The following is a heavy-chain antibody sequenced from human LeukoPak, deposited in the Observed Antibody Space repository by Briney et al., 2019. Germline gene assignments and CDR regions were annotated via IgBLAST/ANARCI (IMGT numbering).Heavy chain of an antibody. CDR2: INHSGST. CDR1: GGSFSGYY. CDR3: VRGNPKTYYDFWSGSFNPPQFDY. J-gene: IGHJ4*02. D-gene: IGHD3-3*01. Sequence: SETLSLTCAVYGGSFSGYYWSWIRQPPGKGLEWIGEINHSGSTNYNPSLKSRVTISVDTSKNQFSLKLSSVTAADTAVYYCVRGNPKTYYDFWSGSFNPPQFDYWGQGTLVTVSS. V-gene: IGHV4-34*01.